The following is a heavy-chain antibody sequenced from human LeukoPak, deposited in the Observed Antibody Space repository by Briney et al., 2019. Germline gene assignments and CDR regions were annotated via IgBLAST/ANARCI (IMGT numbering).Heavy chain of an antibody. CDR2: IYSGGST. J-gene: IGHJ4*02. D-gene: IGHD1-1*01. CDR1: GFTFGSYW. V-gene: IGHV3-53*01. CDR3: ARGPAGYN. Sequence: GGSLRLSCAASGFTFGSYWMHCVRQAPGKGLEWVSVIYSGGSTDYADSVKGRFTISRDNLKNTLYLQMNSLRAEDTAVYYCARGPAGYNWGQGTLVTFSS.